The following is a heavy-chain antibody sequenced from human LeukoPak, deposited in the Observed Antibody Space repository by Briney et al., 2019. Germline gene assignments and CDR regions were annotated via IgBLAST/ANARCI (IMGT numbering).Heavy chain of an antibody. V-gene: IGHV3-73*01. CDR1: GFTFSGSA. CDR3: TSPAYDSYRGGDCYTPPYGMDV. CDR2: IRSKANSYAT. J-gene: IGHJ6*02. D-gene: IGHD2-21*02. Sequence: GGSLRLSCAASGFTFSGSAMHWVRQASGKGLEWVGRIRSKANSYATAYAASVKGRFTISRDDSKNTAYLQMNSLKTEDTAVYYCTSPAYDSYRGGDCYTPPYGMDVWGQGTTVTVSS.